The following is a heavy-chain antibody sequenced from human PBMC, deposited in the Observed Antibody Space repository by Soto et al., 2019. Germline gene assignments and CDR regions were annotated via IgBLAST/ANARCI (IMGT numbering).Heavy chain of an antibody. D-gene: IGHD2-8*01. Sequence: ASVKVSCKASGYTFTTYDIHWVRQAPGQRLEWMGWISGYNGNTKYAQKFQGRVTMTVDTSTTTAYMELRSLTSDDRAVYYCAKNGQPPYYYYGMDVWGQGTTVTVSS. CDR1: GYTFTTYD. CDR2: ISGYNGNT. CDR3: AKNGQPPYYYYGMDV. J-gene: IGHJ6*02. V-gene: IGHV1-18*01.